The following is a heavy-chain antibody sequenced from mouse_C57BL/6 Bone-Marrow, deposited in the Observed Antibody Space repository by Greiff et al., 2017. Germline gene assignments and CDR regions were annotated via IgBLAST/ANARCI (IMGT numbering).Heavy chain of an antibody. CDR2: IHPNSGST. J-gene: IGHJ2*01. V-gene: IGHV1-64*01. CDR1: GYTFTSYW. CDR3: EGVLRGFDY. D-gene: IGHD2-14*01. Sequence: QVQLQQPGAELVKPGASVKLSCKASGYTFTSYWMHWVRQRPGQGLEWIGMIHPNSGSTNYNEKFKSKATLTVDKSSSTAYMQLSSLTSEDSAVYYCEGVLRGFDYWGQGTTLTVSS.